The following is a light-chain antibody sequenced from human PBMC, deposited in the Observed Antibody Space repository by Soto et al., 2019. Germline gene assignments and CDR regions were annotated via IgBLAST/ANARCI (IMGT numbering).Light chain of an antibody. Sequence: QSALTQPPSASGSPGQSVTISCTGTSSDVGGYNYVSWYQQHPGKAPKLMIYEVTKRPSGVPDRFSGSKSGNTASLTVSGHRAEVGADYYCSSYAGSNNWVFGGGTTLPAL. V-gene: IGLV2-8*01. CDR2: EVT. CDR1: SSDVGGYNY. J-gene: IGLJ2*01. CDR3: SSYAGSNNWV.